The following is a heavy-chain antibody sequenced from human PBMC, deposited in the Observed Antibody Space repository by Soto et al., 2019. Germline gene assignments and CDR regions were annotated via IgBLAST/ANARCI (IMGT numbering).Heavy chain of an antibody. D-gene: IGHD3-3*01. CDR3: ARSSGGVFGIIIEGSNWFAP. CDR1: GNTFTSYD. CDR2: INPNSGNI. J-gene: IGHJ5*02. Sequence: ASVKVSCKASGNTFTSYDINWVRQATGHGLEWMGWINPNSGNIGYAQKFQGRVTMTRDTAIRTAYMEVSRLRSDDTAIYYCARSSGGVFGIIIEGSNWFAPWGQGTLVTVS. V-gene: IGHV1-8*01.